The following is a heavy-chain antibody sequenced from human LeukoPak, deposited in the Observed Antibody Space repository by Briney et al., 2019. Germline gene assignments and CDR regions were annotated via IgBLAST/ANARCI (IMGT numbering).Heavy chain of an antibody. D-gene: IGHD2-2*01. V-gene: IGHV4-38-2*02. CDR2: IFYCWNT. CDR3: ERVYCSTSDCYHRRADTYYAMDV. CDR1: HYRFRDYLY. Sequence: SEALSLTCPFSHYRFRDYLYCDWIRQPPGKGAEVIRIIFYCWNTYYSPSLNNRVTISLDMSTNQFSLKLNSEAATETAVYYCERVYCSTSDCYHRRADTYYAMDVWGTGTTVTVSS. J-gene: IGHJ6*04.